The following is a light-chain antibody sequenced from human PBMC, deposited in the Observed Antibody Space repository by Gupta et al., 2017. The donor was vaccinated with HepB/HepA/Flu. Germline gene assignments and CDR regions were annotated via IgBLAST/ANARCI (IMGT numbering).Light chain of an antibody. V-gene: IGKV4-1*01. CDR1: QSVLYSSNNKNY. J-gene: IGKJ1*01. Sequence: DIVMTQSPDSLAVSLGERATINCKSSQSVLYSSNNKNYLAWYQHKPGQPPKLLIYWASTRESGVPDGFSGRGSGTDFTLTISSLQAEDVAVYYCQQEDGPPRTFGQGTKVEIK. CDR3: QQEDGPPRT. CDR2: WAS.